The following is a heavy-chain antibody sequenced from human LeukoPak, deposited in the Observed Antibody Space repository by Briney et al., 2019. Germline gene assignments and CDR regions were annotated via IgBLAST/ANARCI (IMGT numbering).Heavy chain of an antibody. CDR1: GFTFSSYW. J-gene: IGHJ6*02. CDR2: INHNGNVN. CDR3: ARNNGMDV. V-gene: IGHV3-7*03. Sequence: GGSLRLSCAASGFTFSSYWMNWARQAPGKGLEWVASINHNGNVNYYVDSVKGRFTISRDNAKNSLYLQMNSLRAEDTALYHCARNNGMDVWGQGTTVIVSS.